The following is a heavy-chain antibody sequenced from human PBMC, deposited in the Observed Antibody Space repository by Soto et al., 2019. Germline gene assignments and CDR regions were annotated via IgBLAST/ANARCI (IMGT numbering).Heavy chain of an antibody. J-gene: IGHJ4*02. CDR1: GGSISSSSYY. V-gene: IGHV4-39*01. CDR2: IYYSGST. CDR3: ARQGGWDPKEWLGDFDY. D-gene: IGHD6-19*01. Sequence: SETLSLTCTVSGGSISSSSYYWGWIRQPPGKGLEWIGSIYYSGSTYYNPSLKSRVTISVDTSKNQFSLKLSSVTAADTAVYYCARQGGWDPKEWLGDFDYWGQGTLVTVPS.